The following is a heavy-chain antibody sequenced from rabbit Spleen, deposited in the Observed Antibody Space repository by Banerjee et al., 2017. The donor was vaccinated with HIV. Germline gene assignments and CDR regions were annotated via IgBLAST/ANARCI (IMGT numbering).Heavy chain of an antibody. Sequence: QEQLVESGGDLVKPEGSLTLTCTASGFSFSSSYWICWVRQAPGKGLEWVACAYAGSSDSTYSATWAKGRFTISKTSSTTVTLQMTSLTVADTATYFCARDAGTSFSTYGMDLWGPGTLVTVS. J-gene: IGHJ6*01. D-gene: IGHD8-1*01. CDR1: GFSFSSSYW. CDR3: ARDAGTSFSTYGMDL. CDR2: AYAGSSDST. V-gene: IGHV1S45*01.